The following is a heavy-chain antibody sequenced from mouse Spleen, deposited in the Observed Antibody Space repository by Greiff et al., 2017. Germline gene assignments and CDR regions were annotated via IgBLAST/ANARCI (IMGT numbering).Heavy chain of an antibody. CDR2: IWRGGST. V-gene: IGHV2-5*01. CDR1: DFSLTTYN. Sequence: QVQLKQSGPGLVQPSQSLSITCTVSDFSLTTYNIHWLRQSPGKGLEWLGVIWRGGSTDYNAAFMSRLTITKDNSKSQVFFKMNSLQADDTAIYYCAKGGDVGYYYAMDYWGQGTSVTVSS. J-gene: IGHJ4*01. D-gene: IGHD3-1*01. CDR3: AKGGDVGYYYAMDY.